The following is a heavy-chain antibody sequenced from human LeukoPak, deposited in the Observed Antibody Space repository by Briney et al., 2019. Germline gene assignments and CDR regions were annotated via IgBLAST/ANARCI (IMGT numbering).Heavy chain of an antibody. J-gene: IGHJ4*02. CDR3: ARCGRGSSRNDY. Sequence: SETLSLTCAVSGYSISSGYYWGWIRQPPGKGLEWIGSIYHSGSTYYNPSLKSRVTISVDTSKNQFSLKLSSVTAADTAVYYCARCGRGSSRNDYWGQGTLVTVSS. CDR1: GYSISSGYY. V-gene: IGHV4-38-2*01. CDR2: IYHSGST. D-gene: IGHD1-26*01.